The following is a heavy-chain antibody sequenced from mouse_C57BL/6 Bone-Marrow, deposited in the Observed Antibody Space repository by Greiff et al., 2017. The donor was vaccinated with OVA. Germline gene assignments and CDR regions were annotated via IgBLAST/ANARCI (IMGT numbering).Heavy chain of an antibody. CDR1: GFTFSDFY. CDR2: SRNKANDYTT. V-gene: IGHV7-1*01. Sequence: EVQLVESGGGLVQSGRSLRLSCATSGFTFSDFYMEWVRQAPGKGLEWIAASRNKANDYTTEYSASVKGRFIVSRDTSQSILYLQMNALRAEDTAIYYCARYSRFAYWGQGTLVTVSA. CDR3: ARYSRFAY. J-gene: IGHJ3*01.